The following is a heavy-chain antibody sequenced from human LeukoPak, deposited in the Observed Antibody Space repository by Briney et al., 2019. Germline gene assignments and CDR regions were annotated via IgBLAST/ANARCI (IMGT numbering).Heavy chain of an antibody. Sequence: GGSLRLSCAAAGLTFSSYAMSWVRQAPGKGLEWVSAISGSGGSTYYADSVKGRFTISRDNSKNTLYLQMNSLRAEDTAVYYCAKGSIAVAEIYYFDYWGQGTLVTVSS. CDR1: GLTFSSYA. CDR3: AKGSIAVAEIYYFDY. V-gene: IGHV3-23*01. J-gene: IGHJ4*02. CDR2: ISGSGGST. D-gene: IGHD6-19*01.